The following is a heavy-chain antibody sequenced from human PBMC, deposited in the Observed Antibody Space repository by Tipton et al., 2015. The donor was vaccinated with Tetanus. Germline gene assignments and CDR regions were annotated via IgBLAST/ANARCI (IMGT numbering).Heavy chain of an antibody. Sequence: SLRLSCEVSGFSFSNYKMNWVRQGPGRGLEWVSSISSTSRYINYADSVKGRFTISRDNARNSLSAHMNSLTAEDTAVYYCARLRVYCSTACYSREDYWGQGTLVTVSS. V-gene: IGHV3-21*01. CDR2: ISSTSRYI. CDR1: GFSFSNYK. J-gene: IGHJ4*02. CDR3: ARLRVYCSTACYSREDY. D-gene: IGHD2/OR15-2a*01.